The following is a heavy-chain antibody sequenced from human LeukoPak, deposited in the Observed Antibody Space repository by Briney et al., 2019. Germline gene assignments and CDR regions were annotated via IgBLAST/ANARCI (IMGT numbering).Heavy chain of an antibody. CDR3: ARALGYSSGWYEGGFDY. CDR1: GYTFTSYN. D-gene: IGHD6-19*01. V-gene: IGHV1-8*01. Sequence: ASVKVSCKASGYTFTSYNINWVRQATGQGLEWMGWMNPNSGNTGYAQKFQGRVTMTRNTSISTAYMELSSLRSEDTAVYYCARALGYSSGWYEGGFDYWGQGTLVTVSS. CDR2: MNPNSGNT. J-gene: IGHJ4*02.